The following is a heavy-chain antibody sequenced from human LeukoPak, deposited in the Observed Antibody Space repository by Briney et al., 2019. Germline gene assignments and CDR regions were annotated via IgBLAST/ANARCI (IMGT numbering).Heavy chain of an antibody. CDR3: AKVVYDILTGYYSFDY. CDR1: GYTFTGYY. Sequence: ASVKVSCKASGYTFTGYYMHWVRQAPGQGPEWMGWINPNSGGTNYAQKFQGRVTMTRDTSISTAYMELSRLRSDDTAIYYCAKVVYDILTGYYSFDYWGQGTLVTVSS. J-gene: IGHJ4*02. CDR2: INPNSGGT. D-gene: IGHD3-9*01. V-gene: IGHV1-2*02.